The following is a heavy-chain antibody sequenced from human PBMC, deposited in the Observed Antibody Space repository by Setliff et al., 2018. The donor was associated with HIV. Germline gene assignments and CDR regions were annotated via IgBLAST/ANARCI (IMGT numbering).Heavy chain of an antibody. Sequence: SETLSLTCTVSGGSISTYYWSWIRQPPGKGLEWIGYIYYSGSTYYNPSLKSRVTISPDTSKNQFSLKLSSVTAADTAVYYCARGPLTIFGVVIIPNYFGYWGQGTLVTFSS. D-gene: IGHD3-3*01. CDR3: ARGPLTIFGVVIIPNYFGY. V-gene: IGHV4-59*08. CDR1: GGSISTYY. CDR2: IYYSGST. J-gene: IGHJ4*02.